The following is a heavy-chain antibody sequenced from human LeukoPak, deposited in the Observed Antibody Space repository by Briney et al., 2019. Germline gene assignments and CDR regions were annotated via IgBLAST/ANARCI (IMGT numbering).Heavy chain of an antibody. V-gene: IGHV4-4*07. CDR2: IYPSGST. D-gene: IGHD4-17*01. Sequence: SETLSLTCTVSGGSISSYYWSWIPQPAGKGLEWIGRIYPSGSTNYNPSLKSRVTISVDTSKNQFSLKLSSVTAADTAVYYCARANGDPFNYYFYMDVWGKGTTVTVSS. J-gene: IGHJ6*03. CDR3: ARANGDPFNYYFYMDV. CDR1: GGSISSYY.